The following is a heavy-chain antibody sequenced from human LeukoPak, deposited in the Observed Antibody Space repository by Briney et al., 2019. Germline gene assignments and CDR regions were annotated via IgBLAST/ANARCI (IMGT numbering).Heavy chain of an antibody. V-gene: IGHV3-33*01. CDR2: IWYDGSNK. Sequence: GGSLRRSCAASGFTFSSYGMHWVRQAPGKGLEWVAVIWYDGSNKYYADSVKGRFTISRDNSKNTLYLQMNSLRAEDTAVYYCARDLRGISQFDPWGQGTLVTVSS. D-gene: IGHD3-16*01. CDR3: ARDLRGISQFDP. J-gene: IGHJ5*02. CDR1: GFTFSSYG.